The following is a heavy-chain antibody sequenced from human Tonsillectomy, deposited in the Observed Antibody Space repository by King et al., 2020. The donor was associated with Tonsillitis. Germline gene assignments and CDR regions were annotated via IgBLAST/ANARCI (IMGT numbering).Heavy chain of an antibody. D-gene: IGHD2-2*01. J-gene: IGHJ4*02. Sequence: QVQLQESGPGLVKPSETLSLTCTVSGGSINSSSYYWGWIRQPPGKGLEWIASIYSSGSTYYNPSLKSRVTIFIDTSKNRFSLKLSSATAGDTAVYYCASRRFTHCSSTSCTDYWGQGTLATVSS. CDR1: GGSINSSSYY. CDR3: ASRRFTHCSSTSCTDY. CDR2: IYSSGST. V-gene: IGHV4-39*01.